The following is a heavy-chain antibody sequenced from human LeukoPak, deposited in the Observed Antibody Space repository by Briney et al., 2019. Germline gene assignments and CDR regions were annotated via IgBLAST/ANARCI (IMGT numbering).Heavy chain of an antibody. V-gene: IGHV3-23*01. Sequence: GGSLRLSCAASGFTFSSYAMSWVRQAPGNGLESVSAISGSGGSTYYADSVKGRFTISRDNSKNTLYLQMNSLRAEDTAVYYCAKDLWFGELSSCYWGQGTLVTVSS. D-gene: IGHD3-10*01. J-gene: IGHJ4*02. CDR2: ISGSGGST. CDR1: GFTFSSYA. CDR3: AKDLWFGELSSCY.